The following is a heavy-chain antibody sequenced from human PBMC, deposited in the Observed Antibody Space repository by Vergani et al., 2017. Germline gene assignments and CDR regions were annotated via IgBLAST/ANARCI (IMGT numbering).Heavy chain of an antibody. CDR1: GFTFVDYA. D-gene: IGHD2-15*01. CDR3: TRALEDGLFDY. J-gene: IGHJ4*02. V-gene: IGHV3-49*03. CDR2: IRSKAYGGTT. Sequence: EVQLVESGGGLVQPGRSLRLSCTASGFTFVDYAMSWFRKAPGKGLSWVGFIRSKAYGGTTEYAASGKGRFTISRDASKSIAYLQMNSLKTEDTAVYYCTRALEDGLFDYWGQGTLVTVSS.